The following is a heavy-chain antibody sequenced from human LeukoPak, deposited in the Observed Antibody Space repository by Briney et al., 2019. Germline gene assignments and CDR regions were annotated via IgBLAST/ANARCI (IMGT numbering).Heavy chain of an antibody. V-gene: IGHV4-4*02. Sequence: PSETLSLTCTVSPDSTTSNFWSWVRQPPGKGLEWIGEIHRSGSTNYNPSLQSRVTISIDRSKNQIALELSSVTAADTAVYYCAREVVGGFNPGAYWGQGTLVTVSS. D-gene: IGHD1-14*01. J-gene: IGHJ4*02. CDR3: AREVVGGFNPGAY. CDR1: PDSTTSNF. CDR2: IHRSGST.